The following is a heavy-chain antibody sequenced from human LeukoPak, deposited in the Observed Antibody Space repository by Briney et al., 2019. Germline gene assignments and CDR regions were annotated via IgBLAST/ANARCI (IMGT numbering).Heavy chain of an antibody. CDR1: GVSISGYY. CDR3: AKFGADYDMYV. V-gene: IGHV4-59*01. Sequence: SETLSLTCSVSGVSISGYYWICIRHPPGKGLEWIGQLYYNAKADYTPSLESRLTISVDTSKNKISLKLNSVTAADTAIYYCAKFGADYDMYVWGQSITVAVSS. D-gene: IGHD3-16*01. CDR2: LYYNAKA. J-gene: IGHJ6*02.